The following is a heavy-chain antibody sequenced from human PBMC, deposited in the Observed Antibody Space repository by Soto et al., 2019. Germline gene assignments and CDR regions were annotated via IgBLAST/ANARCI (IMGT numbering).Heavy chain of an antibody. CDR1: GGTFSSYA. D-gene: IGHD3-10*01. V-gene: IGHV1-69*13. CDR2: IIPIFGTA. J-gene: IGHJ3*02. Sequence: SVKVSCKASGGTFSSYAISWVRQAPGQGLEWTGGIIPIFGTANYAQKFQGRVTITADESTSTAYMELSSLRSEDTAVYYCARDITMVRGVTVSAFDIWGQGTMVTVSS. CDR3: ARDITMVRGVTVSAFDI.